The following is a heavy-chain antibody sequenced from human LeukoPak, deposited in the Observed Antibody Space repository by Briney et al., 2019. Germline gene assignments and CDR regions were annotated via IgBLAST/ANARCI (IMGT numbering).Heavy chain of an antibody. CDR1: GFTVSSNY. J-gene: IGHJ4*02. CDR3: ARDFAYYYDSSGYSY. CDR2: IYSGGST. V-gene: IGHV3-53*01. Sequence: GGSLRLSCAASGFTVSSNYMSWVRQAPGKGLEWVSVIYSGGSTYYADSVKGRFTISRDNSKNTLYLQMNSLRAEDTAMYYCARDFAYYYDSSGYSYWGQGTLVTVSS. D-gene: IGHD3-22*01.